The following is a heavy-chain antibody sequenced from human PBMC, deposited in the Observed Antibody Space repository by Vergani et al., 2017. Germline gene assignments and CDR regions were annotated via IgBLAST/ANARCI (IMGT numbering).Heavy chain of an antibody. V-gene: IGHV3-23*01. CDR2: ISGSSDI. D-gene: IGHD2-2*01. CDR3: ASLPAAPKYYFYYGMDV. CDR1: GFTFSSYA. Sequence: EVQLLESGGGLVQPGGSLRLSCAASGFTFSSYAMSWVRQAPGKGLDWVSAISGSSDIYYADSVKGRFTISRDNATRSLYLQMNILRTEDTAVYYCASLPAAPKYYFYYGMDVWGQGTTVTVSS. J-gene: IGHJ6*02.